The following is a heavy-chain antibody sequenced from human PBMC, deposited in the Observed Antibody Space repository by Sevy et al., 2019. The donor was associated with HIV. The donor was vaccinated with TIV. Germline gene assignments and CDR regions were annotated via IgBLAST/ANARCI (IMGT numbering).Heavy chain of an antibody. J-gene: IGHJ5*02. V-gene: IGHV3-30-3*01. D-gene: IGHD3-3*01. CDR2: ISYDGSNK. CDR1: GFTFSSYA. Sequence: GGSLRLSCAASGFTFSSYAMHWVRQAPGKGLEWVAVISYDGSNKYYADSVKGRFTISRDNSKNTLYLQMNSLRAEDTAVYYCARENRGHRYDFSKPRGLFDPWGQGTLVTVSS. CDR3: ARENRGHRYDFSKPRGLFDP.